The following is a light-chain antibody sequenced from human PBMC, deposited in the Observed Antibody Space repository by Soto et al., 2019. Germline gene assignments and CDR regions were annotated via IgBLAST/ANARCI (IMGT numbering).Light chain of an antibody. J-gene: IGLJ1*01. CDR3: SSYTVNSVTLYV. CDR1: SSNFGSNNY. Sequence: QSVLTQPPSGLGPPGRRITISATETSSNFGSNNYVSWYQQHPGKAPKVMIYEVSNRPSGVSNRFSGSKSGNTASLTISGLQAEDEADYYCSSYTVNSVTLYVFGTGTKVTVL. CDR2: EVS. V-gene: IGLV2-14*01.